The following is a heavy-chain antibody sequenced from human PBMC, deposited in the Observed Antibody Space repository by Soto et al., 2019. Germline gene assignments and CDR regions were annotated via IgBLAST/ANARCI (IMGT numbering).Heavy chain of an antibody. V-gene: IGHV1-18*01. CDR1: GYTFTSYG. J-gene: IGHJ6*04. D-gene: IGHD6-6*01. CDR3: ARAPRGAAPYYYYGMDV. Sequence: GASVKVSCKASGYTFTSYGISWVRQAPGQGLEWMGWISAYNGNTNYAQKLQGRVTMTTDTATSTAYMELRSLRSDDTAVYYCARAPRGAAPYYYYGMDVWGKGTTVTVSS. CDR2: ISAYNGNT.